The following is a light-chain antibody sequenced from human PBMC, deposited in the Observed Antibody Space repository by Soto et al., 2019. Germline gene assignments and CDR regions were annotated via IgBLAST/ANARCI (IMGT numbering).Light chain of an antibody. CDR3: QKYNSAPRT. V-gene: IGKV1-27*01. J-gene: IGKJ3*01. CDR2: AAS. Sequence: DIQMTQSPSSLSASVGDRVTITCLASQGISNDLAWYQQKPGKVPKLLIYAASTLQSGVPSRFSGSGSGTDVTLTISGLQPEDVATYYCQKYNSAPRTFGPGNKVDI. CDR1: QGISND.